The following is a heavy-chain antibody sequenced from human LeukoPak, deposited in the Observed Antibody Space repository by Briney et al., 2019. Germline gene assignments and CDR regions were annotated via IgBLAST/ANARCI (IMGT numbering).Heavy chain of an antibody. Sequence: GGSLRLSCAASGFTFSSYAMSWVRQAPGKGLEWVSTISGSGDNTYYADSVKGRFTISRDNSKNTLYVRMNSLRAEDTAIYYCAKVGVRDSSSWYVTDYQYFVYWGQGTLVTVSS. J-gene: IGHJ4*02. CDR1: GFTFSSYA. D-gene: IGHD6-13*01. CDR2: ISGSGDNT. CDR3: AKVGVRDSSSWYVTDYQYFVY. V-gene: IGHV3-23*01.